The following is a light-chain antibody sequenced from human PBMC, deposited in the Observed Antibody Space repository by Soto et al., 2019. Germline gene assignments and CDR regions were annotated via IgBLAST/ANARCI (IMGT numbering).Light chain of an antibody. CDR2: SSN. Sequence: QSELTQPPSVSGTPGQRVIISCSGSSSNIGSNAVNWYQQLPGTAPKLLLASSNQRPSGVPDRFSGPKSGTSASLAISGLQSEDEGDYYCATWDDSLNGVVFGGGTKLTVL. CDR3: ATWDDSLNGVV. CDR1: SSNIGSNA. V-gene: IGLV1-44*01. J-gene: IGLJ2*01.